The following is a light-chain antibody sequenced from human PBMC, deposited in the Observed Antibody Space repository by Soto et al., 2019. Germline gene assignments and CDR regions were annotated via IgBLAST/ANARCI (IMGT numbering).Light chain of an antibody. CDR1: QSVSNY. V-gene: IGKV1-39*01. CDR2: AAS. Sequence: DIQMTQSPSSLSASVGDSVTITCRTSQSVSNYLNWYQQKQGKAPMLLIYAASSLPSGVPSRFSGSGSGTDFTLTISSLQPEDFETYYCQQSYSTPRTFGQGTKVDIK. CDR3: QQSYSTPRT. J-gene: IGKJ1*01.